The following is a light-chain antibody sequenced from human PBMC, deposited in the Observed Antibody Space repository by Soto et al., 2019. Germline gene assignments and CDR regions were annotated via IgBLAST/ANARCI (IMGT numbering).Light chain of an antibody. J-gene: IGKJ1*01. V-gene: IGKV1-27*01. CDR2: GAS. CDR3: QKHDSAPLT. Sequence: DIQMTQSPSSLSASVGDRVTTTCRASQGISNNLAWYQQKPGKVPRLLIYGASTLQSGVPSRFSGSGSGTDFTLTISSLQPEDVATYYCQKHDSAPLTFGQGTKVEF. CDR1: QGISNN.